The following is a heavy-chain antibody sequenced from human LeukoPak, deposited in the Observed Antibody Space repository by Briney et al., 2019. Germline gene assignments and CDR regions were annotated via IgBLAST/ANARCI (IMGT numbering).Heavy chain of an antibody. CDR2: IYYSGST. Sequence: PSETLSLTCIVSGGSITTSYWSWVRQPPGKGLEWIGYIYYSGSTSFNSSLKSRVSISVDTSKTQFSLKLSSVTAADTAVYYCARDQRYYGIDVWGQGTTVTVSS. V-gene: IGHV4-59*01. D-gene: IGHD5-24*01. CDR1: GGSITTSY. J-gene: IGHJ6*02. CDR3: ARDQRYYGIDV.